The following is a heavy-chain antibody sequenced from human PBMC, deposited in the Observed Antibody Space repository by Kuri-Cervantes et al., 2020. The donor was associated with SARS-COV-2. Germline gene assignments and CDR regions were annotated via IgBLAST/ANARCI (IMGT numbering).Heavy chain of an antibody. CDR1: GFTFSSYG. Sequence: GGSLRLSCAASGFTFSSYGMHWVRQAPGKGLEWVSLISWDGGSTYYADSVKGRFTISRDNSKNSLYLQMNSLRAEDTAVYYCARALPEGVGATSRRRGFDYWGQGTLVTVSS. CDR3: ARALPEGVGATSRRRGFDY. J-gene: IGHJ4*02. V-gene: IGHV3-43D*04. CDR2: ISWDGGST. D-gene: IGHD1-26*01.